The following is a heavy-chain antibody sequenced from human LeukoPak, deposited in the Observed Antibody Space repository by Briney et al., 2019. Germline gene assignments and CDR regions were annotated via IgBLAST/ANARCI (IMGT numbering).Heavy chain of an antibody. CDR1: GFAASGFTFSTFG. V-gene: IGHV3-30*02. Sequence: GGSLRLSCAASGFAASGFTFSTFGLHWVRQAPGKGLEWVAFIRYDGSNKYYADSVKGRFTISRDDSKNTLYLQMNSLRAEDTAAYYCAKGYYFDILSGYSSLDSWGQGTLVTVSS. CDR3: AKGYYFDILSGYSSLDS. J-gene: IGHJ4*02. CDR2: IRYDGSNK. D-gene: IGHD3-9*01.